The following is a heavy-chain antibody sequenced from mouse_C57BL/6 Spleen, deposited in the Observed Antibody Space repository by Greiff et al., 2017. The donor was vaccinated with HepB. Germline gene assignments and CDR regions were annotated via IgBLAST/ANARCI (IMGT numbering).Heavy chain of an antibody. Sequence: QVQLKESGAELVRPGASVTLSCKASGYTFTDYEMHWVKQTPVHGLEWIGAIDPETGGTAYNQKFKGKAILTADKSSSTAYMELRSLTSEDSAVYYCTRSPYDYNFDYWGQGTTLTVSS. V-gene: IGHV1-15*01. CDR2: IDPETGGT. D-gene: IGHD2-4*01. CDR3: TRSPYDYNFDY. CDR1: GYTFTDYE. J-gene: IGHJ2*01.